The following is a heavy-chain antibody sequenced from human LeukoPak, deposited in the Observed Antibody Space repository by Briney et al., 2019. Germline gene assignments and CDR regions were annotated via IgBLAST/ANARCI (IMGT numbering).Heavy chain of an antibody. CDR3: ARDWELLRGPDAFDI. J-gene: IGHJ3*02. Sequence: GASVKVSCKASGYTFTSYGISWVRQAPGQGLEWMLWISAYNGNTNYAQKLQGRVTMTTDTSTSTAYMELRSLRSDDTAVYYCARDWELLRGPDAFDIWGQGTMVTVSS. V-gene: IGHV1-18*01. CDR1: GYTFTSYG. CDR2: ISAYNGNT. D-gene: IGHD1-26*01.